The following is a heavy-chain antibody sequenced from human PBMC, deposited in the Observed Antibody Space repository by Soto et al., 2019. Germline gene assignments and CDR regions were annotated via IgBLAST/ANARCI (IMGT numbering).Heavy chain of an antibody. D-gene: IGHD4-17*01. CDR3: GKDPNGDYVGGFEF. V-gene: IGHV3-23*01. CDR2: ISASGSRT. J-gene: IGHJ3*01. Sequence: PGGSLRLSCAASGFIFNNYAMSWVRQAPGKGLEWVSGISASGSRTFYADSVKGRFTVSRDFSKNTLSLLMDSLRAEDTAVYFCGKDPNGDYVGGFEFWGPGTMVTVSS. CDR1: GFIFNNYA.